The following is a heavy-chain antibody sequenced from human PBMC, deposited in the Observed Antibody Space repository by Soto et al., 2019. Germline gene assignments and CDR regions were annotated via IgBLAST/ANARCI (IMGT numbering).Heavy chain of an antibody. J-gene: IGHJ3*02. CDR2: IIPISGTA. CDR1: GGTFSSYA. V-gene: IGHV1-69*12. D-gene: IGHD3-22*01. CDR3: ADGNYYDSSGYCPDAFDI. Sequence: QVQLVQSGAEVKKPGSSVKVSCKASGGTFSSYAISWVRQAPGQGLEWMGGIIPISGTANYAQKFQGRVTITADESTSTAYMELSSLRVEDTAVYYCADGNYYDSSGYCPDAFDIWGQGRMVTVSS.